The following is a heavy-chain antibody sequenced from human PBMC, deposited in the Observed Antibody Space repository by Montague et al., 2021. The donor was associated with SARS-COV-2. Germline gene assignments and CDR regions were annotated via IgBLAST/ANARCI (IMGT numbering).Heavy chain of an antibody. J-gene: IGHJ4*02. V-gene: IGHV4-39*07. Sequence: SETLSLTYTVSGDSISSSSYYWGWIRQPPGKGLEWIGSIYYSGSTYYNPSLKSRVTISVDTSKNQFSLKLSSVTAADTAIYFCARDRFDFGAGRQGTIDFWGQGTLVTVSS. D-gene: IGHD3-10*01. CDR1: GDSISSSSYY. CDR3: ARDRFDFGAGRQGTIDF. CDR2: IYYSGST.